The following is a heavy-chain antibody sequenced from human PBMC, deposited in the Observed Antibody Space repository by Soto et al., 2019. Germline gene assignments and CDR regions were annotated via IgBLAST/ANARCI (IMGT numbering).Heavy chain of an antibody. Sequence: VQLVQSGAEVKKPGSSVKVFCKASGGTFSSYAISWVRQAPGQSLEWMGGIIPIFVTANYAQKFQVRVTITADESTRTADMELSSLSSEDTAVYYCAIERGGDGKSFYFDYWGQGTLVTVSS. CDR3: AIERGGDGKSFYFDY. V-gene: IGHV1-69*01. CDR1: GGTFSSYA. CDR2: IIPIFVTA. D-gene: IGHD2-21*01. J-gene: IGHJ4*02.